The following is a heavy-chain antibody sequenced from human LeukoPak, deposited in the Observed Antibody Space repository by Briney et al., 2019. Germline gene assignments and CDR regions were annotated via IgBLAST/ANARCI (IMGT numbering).Heavy chain of an antibody. CDR2: INHSGYT. Sequence: SETLSLTCAVSGVSFDDYYWAWVRQTPGKGLEWIGEINHSGYTNDSPSRKSRVTLSIDTSRKQFSLNLRSVTVADAGTYYCTRMTTAHDYWGQGTLVTVSS. J-gene: IGHJ4*02. V-gene: IGHV4-34*01. CDR1: GVSFDDYY. CDR3: TRMTTAHDY. D-gene: IGHD4-17*01.